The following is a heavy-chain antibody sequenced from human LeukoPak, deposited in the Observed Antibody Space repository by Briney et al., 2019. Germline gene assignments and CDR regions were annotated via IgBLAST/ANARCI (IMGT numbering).Heavy chain of an antibody. V-gene: IGHV3-23*01. CDR2: ISRSGGST. CDR1: GFTFSIYA. D-gene: IGHD1-1*01. CDR3: AKDGYNSAIFYFDF. Sequence: PGGSLRLSCAASGFTFSIYAMSWVRQAPGKGLEWVSSISRSGGSTYYADSVKCRFTISKDNSNNTLYLQMNSLRDEDTAVYYCAKDGYNSAIFYFDFWGQGTLVPVSS. J-gene: IGHJ4*02.